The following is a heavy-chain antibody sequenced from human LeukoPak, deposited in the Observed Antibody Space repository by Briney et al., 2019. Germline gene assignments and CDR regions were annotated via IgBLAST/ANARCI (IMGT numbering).Heavy chain of an antibody. CDR3: ARDQSTGIAAA. CDR1: GYTFTSYD. V-gene: IGHV1-8*01. J-gene: IGHJ5*02. CDR2: MSPNSGNT. D-gene: IGHD6-13*01. Sequence: ASVTVSCKASGYTFTSYDINWMRQATGQGLEWMGWMSPNSGNTGYAQKFQGRVTMTRDTSISTAYMELSSLRSEDTAVYYCARDQSTGIAAAWGQGTLVTVSS.